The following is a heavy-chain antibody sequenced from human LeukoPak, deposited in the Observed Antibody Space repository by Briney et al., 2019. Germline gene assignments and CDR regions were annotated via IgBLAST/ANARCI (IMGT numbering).Heavy chain of an antibody. V-gene: IGHV3-11*04. CDR3: ARGKFRDPLAVAGSFDY. D-gene: IGHD6-19*01. CDR2: ISSSGSTI. J-gene: IGHJ4*02. CDR1: GFTFSDYY. Sequence: GGSLRLSCAASGFTFSDYYMSWIRQAPGKGLEWVSYISSSGSTIYYADSVKGRFTISRDNAKNSLYLQMNSLRAEDTAVYYCARGKFRDPLAVAGSFDYWGQGTLVTVSS.